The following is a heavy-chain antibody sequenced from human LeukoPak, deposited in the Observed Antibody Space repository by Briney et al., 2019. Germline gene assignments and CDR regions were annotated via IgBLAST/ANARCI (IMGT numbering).Heavy chain of an antibody. CDR3: ARGVPYFDPSGDIYIDAFDI. J-gene: IGHJ3*02. D-gene: IGHD2-15*01. CDR1: GSSINDYY. CDR2: IHSNGNT. Sequence: SETLSLTCTVSGSSINDYYWTWSRQTPGKRLEWLGYIHSNGNTSYSPSLKRRVIMSVDTSKNHCSLRLSSVTTADTAVYYCARGVPYFDPSGDIYIDAFDIWGQGTMVTVSS. V-gene: IGHV4-59*01.